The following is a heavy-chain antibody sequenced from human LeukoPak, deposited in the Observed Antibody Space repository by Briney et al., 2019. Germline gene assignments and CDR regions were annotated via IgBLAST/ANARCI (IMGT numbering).Heavy chain of an antibody. CDR1: GYTFTSYD. Sequence: GASVKVSCKASGYTFTSYDINWVRQATGRGLEWMGWMNPNSGNTGYAQKFQGRVTITRNTSISTAYMELSSLRSEDTAVYYCARVLGGIVGATGLDYWGQGTLVTVSS. V-gene: IGHV1-8*03. D-gene: IGHD1-26*01. J-gene: IGHJ4*02. CDR3: ARVLGGIVGATGLDY. CDR2: MNPNSGNT.